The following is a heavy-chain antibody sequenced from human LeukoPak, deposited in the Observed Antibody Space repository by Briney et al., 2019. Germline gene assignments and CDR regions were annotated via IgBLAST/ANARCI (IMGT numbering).Heavy chain of an antibody. Sequence: ASVKVSCKASGYTFTGYYMRWVRQAPGQGLEWMGWINPNSGGTNYAQKFQSRVTMTRDTSISTAYMELSRLRSDDTAVYYCARDIVGATTKYWFDPWGQGTLVTVSS. J-gene: IGHJ5*02. CDR2: INPNSGGT. CDR3: ARDIVGATTKYWFDP. D-gene: IGHD1-26*01. V-gene: IGHV1-2*02. CDR1: GYTFTGYY.